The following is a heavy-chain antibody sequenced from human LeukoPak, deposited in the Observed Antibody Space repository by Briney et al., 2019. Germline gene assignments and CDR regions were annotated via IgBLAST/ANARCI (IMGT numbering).Heavy chain of an antibody. CDR1: GYTFTSYD. CDR3: AVLRYFDWLSGWFDP. D-gene: IGHD3-9*01. V-gene: IGHV1-8*01. Sequence: ASVKVSCKASGYTFTSYDINWVRQATGQGLEWMGSMNPNSGNTGYAQKFQGRVTMTRNTSISTAYMELSSLRSEDTAVYYCAVLRYFDWLSGWFDPWGQGTLVTVSS. CDR2: MNPNSGNT. J-gene: IGHJ5*02.